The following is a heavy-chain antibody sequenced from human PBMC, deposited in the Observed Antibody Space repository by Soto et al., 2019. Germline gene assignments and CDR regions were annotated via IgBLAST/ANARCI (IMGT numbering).Heavy chain of an antibody. CDR3: ARHADIVATIRFDY. D-gene: IGHD5-12*01. V-gene: IGHV4-39*01. Sequence: NPSETLSLTCTVSGGSISSYYWGWIRQPPGKGLEWIGSIYYSVSTYYNPSLKSRVTISVDTSKNQFSLKLSSVTAADTAVYYCARHADIVATIRFDYWGQGTLVTVSS. J-gene: IGHJ4*02. CDR2: IYYSVST. CDR1: GGSISSYY.